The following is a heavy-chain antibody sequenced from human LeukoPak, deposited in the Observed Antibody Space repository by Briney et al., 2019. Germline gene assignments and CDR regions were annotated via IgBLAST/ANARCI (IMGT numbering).Heavy chain of an antibody. CDR3: ARVLYGDYANWFDP. Sequence: SETLSLTCAVSGVSISSGGYSWSWIRQPPGKGLEWIGYIYHSGSTYYNPSLKSRVTISVDRSKNQFSLKLSSVTAADTAVYYCARVLYGDYANWFDPWGQGTLVTVSS. V-gene: IGHV4-30-2*01. CDR1: GVSISSGGYS. J-gene: IGHJ5*02. CDR2: IYHSGST. D-gene: IGHD4-17*01.